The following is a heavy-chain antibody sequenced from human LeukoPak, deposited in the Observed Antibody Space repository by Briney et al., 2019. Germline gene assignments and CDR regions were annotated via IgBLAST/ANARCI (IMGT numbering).Heavy chain of an antibody. CDR1: GYTFTSYA. CDR3: AREGWSTGDEIPDAFDI. CDR2: INAGNGNT. V-gene: IGHV1-3*01. D-gene: IGHD7-27*01. J-gene: IGHJ3*02. Sequence: ASVKVSCKASGYTFTSYAMHWVRQAPGQRLEWMGWINAGNGNTKYSQKFQGRVTMTRDTSISTAYMELSRLRSDDTAVYYCAREGWSTGDEIPDAFDIWGQGTMVTVSS.